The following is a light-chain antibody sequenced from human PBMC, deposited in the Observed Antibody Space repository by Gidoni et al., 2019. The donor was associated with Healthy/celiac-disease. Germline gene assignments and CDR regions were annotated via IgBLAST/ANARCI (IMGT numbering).Light chain of an antibody. V-gene: IGKV1-5*03. CDR2: KAS. CDR1: QIISSW. Sequence: IELSLPPSTLSASVGDRVTITRRASQIISSWLAWYQQKPGKAPKLLIYKASSLESGVPSRFGGSGSRTEFTLTVNSLQPDDFTTDYCRQYNSYPWRFGQETKVEIK. CDR3: RQYNSYPWR. J-gene: IGKJ1*01.